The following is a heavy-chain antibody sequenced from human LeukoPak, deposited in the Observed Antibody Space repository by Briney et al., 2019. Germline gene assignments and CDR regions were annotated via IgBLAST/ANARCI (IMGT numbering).Heavy chain of an antibody. Sequence: SETLSLTCTVSGGSISSGGYYWSWIRQHPGKGPEWIGYIYYSGSTYYNPSLKSRVTISVDTSKNQFSLKLSSVTAADTAVYYCARVVLGVPAAIGYFDYWGQGTLVTVSS. CDR3: ARVVLGVPAAIGYFDY. J-gene: IGHJ4*02. CDR2: IYYSGST. D-gene: IGHD2-2*02. CDR1: GGSISSGGYY. V-gene: IGHV4-31*03.